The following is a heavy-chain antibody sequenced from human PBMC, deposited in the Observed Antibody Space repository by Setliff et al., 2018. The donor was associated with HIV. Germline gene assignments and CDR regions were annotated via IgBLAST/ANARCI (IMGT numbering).Heavy chain of an antibody. Sequence: SETLSLTCTVSGDSIRNDYWTWIRQPPEKGLEWIASISYSGDTNYNPSLMGRVTISVDTSKNQFSLKLSSMTAADTAVYYCARGGSDYVDYWGQGKLVTVSS. V-gene: IGHV4-59*01. CDR1: GDSIRNDY. CDR2: ISYSGDT. D-gene: IGHD3-10*01. CDR3: ARGGSDYVDY. J-gene: IGHJ4*02.